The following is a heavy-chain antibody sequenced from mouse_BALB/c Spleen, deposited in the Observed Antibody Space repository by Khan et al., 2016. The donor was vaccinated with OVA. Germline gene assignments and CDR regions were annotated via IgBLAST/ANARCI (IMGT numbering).Heavy chain of an antibody. V-gene: IGHV1S136*01. Sequence: VQLKQSGPELVKPGASVKMSCKASGYTFTSYVMHWVKQKPGLGLEWIGYIYPFNDDTKYNEKFKDKATLTSDKSSSTAYMELSSLTSEDSAVYYCAPVGTDYVSFAYWGQGTLVTVSA. CDR1: GYTFTSYV. CDR2: IYPFNDDT. J-gene: IGHJ3*01. CDR3: APVGTDYVSFAY. D-gene: IGHD2-13*01.